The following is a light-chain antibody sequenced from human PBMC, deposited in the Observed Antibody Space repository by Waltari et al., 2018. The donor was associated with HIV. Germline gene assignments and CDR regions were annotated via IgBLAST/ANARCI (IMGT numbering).Light chain of an antibody. CDR2: GAS. V-gene: IGKV3-15*01. Sequence: EIVMTQSPATLSVSPGERATLPCRASQSVSSNVAWYQQKPGQAPRLLIYGASTRTTGIAPRFSGSGSETEFTLTINSLQSEDFAVYYCQQYNNWPPTFGQGTKLEIK. J-gene: IGKJ2*01. CDR3: QQYNNWPPT. CDR1: QSVSSN.